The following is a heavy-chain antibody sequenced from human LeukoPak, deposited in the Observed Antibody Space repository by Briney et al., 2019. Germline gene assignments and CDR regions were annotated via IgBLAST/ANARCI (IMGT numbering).Heavy chain of an antibody. CDR3: AKTSLSDPSGHYYYMDV. CDR2: IRFDGTSE. CDR1: GFTFSNFG. Sequence: GGSLRLSCAASGFTFSNFGMHWARQAPGKGLEWVAFIRFDGTSEFYADSVKARFTISRDNSQNTVSLQLNNLRIEDTALYYCAKTSLSDPSGHYYYMDVWGKGTTVTVSS. D-gene: IGHD3-3*01. V-gene: IGHV3-30*02. J-gene: IGHJ6*03.